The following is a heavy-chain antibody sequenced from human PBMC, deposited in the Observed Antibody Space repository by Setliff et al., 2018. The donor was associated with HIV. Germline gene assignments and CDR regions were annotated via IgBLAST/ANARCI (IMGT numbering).Heavy chain of an antibody. V-gene: IGHV4-34*12. CDR2: VLYNGGT. D-gene: IGHD1-1*01. CDR3: RVWILRDTSDI. J-gene: IGHJ3*02. Sequence: SETLSLTCIVSGGSISGNHWSWIRQSPGNGLEWIGEVLYNGGTRYNPSLENRVSMSVDTSKNQFSLKLLSVTAADTAVYYCRVWILRDTSDIWGQGTVVTVSS. CDR1: GGSISGNH.